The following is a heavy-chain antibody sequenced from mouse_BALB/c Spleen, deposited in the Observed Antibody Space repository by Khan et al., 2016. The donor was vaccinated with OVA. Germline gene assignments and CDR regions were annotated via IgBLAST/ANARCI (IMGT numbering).Heavy chain of an antibody. Sequence: EVQLQQSGAELVRPGALVKLSCKASGFNIKDYYMHWVKQRPEQGLEWIGWIDPENGNTIYDPKFQGKASITADTSSNTAYLQLSSLTSEDTAFYYCALDFAYWGQGTLVTVSA. V-gene: IGHV14-1*02. CDR3: ALDFAY. CDR1: GFNIKDYY. J-gene: IGHJ3*01. CDR2: IDPENGNT. D-gene: IGHD2-10*02.